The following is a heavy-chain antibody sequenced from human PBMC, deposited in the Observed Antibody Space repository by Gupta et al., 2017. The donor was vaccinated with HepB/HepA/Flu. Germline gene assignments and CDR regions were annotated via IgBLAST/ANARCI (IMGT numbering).Heavy chain of an antibody. Sequence: LLESGPGLVKPSETLSPTCTVSGGSITGYFWSWIRQPPGRGLAWIGYILYNGRTLYNPSLKSRAAISLETSKNRFSLTLTSVTAADTAIYYCARERPDTVVVPAAFGGFLDPWGQGTLVTVSS. V-gene: IGHV4-59*01. CDR2: ILYNGRT. J-gene: IGHJ5*02. D-gene: IGHD2-2*01. CDR1: GGSITGYF. CDR3: ARERPDTVVVPAAFGGFLDP.